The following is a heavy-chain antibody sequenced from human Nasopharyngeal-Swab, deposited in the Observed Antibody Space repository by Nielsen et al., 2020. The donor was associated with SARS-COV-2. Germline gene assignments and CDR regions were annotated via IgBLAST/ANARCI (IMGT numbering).Heavy chain of an antibody. Sequence: GESLKISCAASGFTFSDSAIHWVRQASGKGLEWVGRIRSKGNTYATAYAASVKGRFIIFRDDPTNTAYLQMNSLKTEDTAVYYCTLCGGGCYSGRDYWGQGTLVTVSS. D-gene: IGHD2-15*01. CDR1: GFTFSDSA. V-gene: IGHV3-73*01. CDR3: TLCGGGCYSGRDY. J-gene: IGHJ4*02. CDR2: IRSKGNTYAT.